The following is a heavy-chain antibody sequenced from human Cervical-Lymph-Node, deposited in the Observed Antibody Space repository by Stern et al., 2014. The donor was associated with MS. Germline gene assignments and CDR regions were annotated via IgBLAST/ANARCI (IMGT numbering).Heavy chain of an antibody. D-gene: IGHD2-15*01. J-gene: IGHJ6*02. V-gene: IGHV1-2*02. CDR1: GYTFTGHY. CDR2: ISPHTGGT. Sequence: QDQLVQSGAEVKKPGASVKVSCKASGYTFTGHYMHWVRQAPGQGLEWMGWISPHTGGTNYAQKFQGRVTMTGDTSISTVYMELRRLKSDDTAVYFCARDGGGAKYYYYGMDVWGQGTTVTVSS. CDR3: ARDGGGAKYYYYGMDV.